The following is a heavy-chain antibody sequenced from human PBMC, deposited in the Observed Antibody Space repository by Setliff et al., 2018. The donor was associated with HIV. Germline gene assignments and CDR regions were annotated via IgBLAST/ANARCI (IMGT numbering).Heavy chain of an antibody. CDR2: VYHSGGT. CDR3: TRRFEKWSGSYADY. Sequence: PSETLSLTCTVSGGSISSFSYYWAWIRQSPGKGLEWIGNVYHSGGTDYNPSLRSRVTISVDTSTNQFSLNLASVTAADTAVYYCTRRFEKWSGSYADYWGQGTLVTVSS. D-gene: IGHD1-26*01. CDR1: GGSISSFSYY. J-gene: IGHJ4*02. V-gene: IGHV4-39*01.